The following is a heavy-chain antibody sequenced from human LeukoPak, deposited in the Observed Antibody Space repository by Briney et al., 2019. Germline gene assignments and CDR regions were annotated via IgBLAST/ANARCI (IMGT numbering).Heavy chain of an antibody. V-gene: IGHV1-69*13. CDR2: IIPIFGTA. CDR3: ASTYYGSGSYYKGGFDF. J-gene: IGHJ4*02. CDR1: GGTFSNYA. D-gene: IGHD3-10*01. Sequence: GASVKVSCKASGGTFSNYAISWVRQAPGQGLEWMGGIIPIFGTANYAQKFQGRVTITADESTSTGYMELSSLRSEDTAVYYCASTYYGSGSYYKGGFDFWGQGTLVTVSS.